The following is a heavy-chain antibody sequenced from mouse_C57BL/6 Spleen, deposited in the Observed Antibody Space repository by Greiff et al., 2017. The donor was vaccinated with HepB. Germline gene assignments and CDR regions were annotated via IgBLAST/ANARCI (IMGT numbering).Heavy chain of an antibody. D-gene: IGHD4-1*01. CDR3: ARSPGDAMDY. CDR2: ISSGGSYT. J-gene: IGHJ4*01. Sequence: DVQLVESGGDLVKPGGSLKLSCAASGFTFSSYGMSWVRQTPDKRLEWVATISSGGSYTYYPDSVKGRFTISRDNAKNTLYLQMSSLKSEDTAMYYCARSPGDAMDYWGQGTSVTVSS. CDR1: GFTFSSYG. V-gene: IGHV5-6*01.